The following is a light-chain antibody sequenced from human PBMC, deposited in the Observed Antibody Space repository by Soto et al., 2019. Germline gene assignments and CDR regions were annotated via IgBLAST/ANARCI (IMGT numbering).Light chain of an antibody. Sequence: EIVLTQSPATLSLSPGERATLSGLGIQSLRGHLAWYQQKPCQAPRLILYEGFNRATGIPARFSGSGSGTDFNLTISSVEPEDFEMYYCQQRDSWPLTFGGGTQVQV. CDR1: QSLRGH. CDR2: EGF. CDR3: QQRDSWPLT. V-gene: IGKV3-11*01. J-gene: IGKJ4*01.